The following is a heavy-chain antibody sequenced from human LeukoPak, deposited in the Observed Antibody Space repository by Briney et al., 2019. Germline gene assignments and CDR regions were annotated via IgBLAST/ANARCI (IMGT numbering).Heavy chain of an antibody. CDR3: ARDPHLTGYYLVDY. Sequence: GGSLRLSCAASGFTFRSYAMHWVRQAPGKGLEWVALISNDANHKYYADSVKGRFTISRDNAKNSLYLQMNSLRAEDTAVYYCARDPHLTGYYLVDYWGQGTLVTVSS. D-gene: IGHD3-9*01. CDR2: ISNDANHK. V-gene: IGHV3-30-3*01. J-gene: IGHJ4*02. CDR1: GFTFRSYA.